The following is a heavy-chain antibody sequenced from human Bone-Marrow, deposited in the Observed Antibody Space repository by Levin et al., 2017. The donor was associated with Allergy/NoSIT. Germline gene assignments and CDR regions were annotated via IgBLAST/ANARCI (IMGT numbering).Heavy chain of an antibody. CDR2: IIPILGIA. V-gene: IGHV1-69*04. CDR3: ARVLSDDSSGYYYGGAFDI. D-gene: IGHD3-22*01. CDR1: GGTFSSYP. Sequence: SVKVSCKASGGTFSSYPISWVRQAPGQGLEWMGRIIPILGIANYAQKFQGRVTITADKSTSTAYMELSSLRSEDTAVYYCARVLSDDSSGYYYGGAFDIWGQGTMVTVSS. J-gene: IGHJ3*02.